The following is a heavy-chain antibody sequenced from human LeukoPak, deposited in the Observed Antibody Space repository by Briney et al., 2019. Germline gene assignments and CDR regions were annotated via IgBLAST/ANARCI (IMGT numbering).Heavy chain of an antibody. CDR2: TRNKANSYST. CDR3: ARGTGYVWRSFDS. V-gene: IGHV3-72*01. CDR1: GFSFSDHY. Sequence: GGSLRLSCAGSGFSFSDHYMDWVRQAPGKGLEWVGRTRNKANSYSTVYAASVKGRFTISRDDSENSLYLQMNSLKTEDTAVYFCARGTGYVWRSFDSWGRGTLVTVSS. D-gene: IGHD3-16*01. J-gene: IGHJ4*02.